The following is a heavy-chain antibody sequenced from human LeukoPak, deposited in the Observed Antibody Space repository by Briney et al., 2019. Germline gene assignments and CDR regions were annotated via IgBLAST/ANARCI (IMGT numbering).Heavy chain of an antibody. CDR2: ISSGSGTI. D-gene: IGHD6-13*01. CDR3: ARASAHSSSWYEGTEYFQH. V-gene: IGHV3-48*04. Sequence: PGGSLRLSCAASGFTFSSYSMDWVRQTPGKGLEWVSYISSGSGTIYYADSVKGRFTISRDNAKNSLYLQMNSLRAEDTAVYYCARASAHSSSWYEGTEYFQHWGQGTLVTVSS. CDR1: GFTFSSYS. J-gene: IGHJ1*01.